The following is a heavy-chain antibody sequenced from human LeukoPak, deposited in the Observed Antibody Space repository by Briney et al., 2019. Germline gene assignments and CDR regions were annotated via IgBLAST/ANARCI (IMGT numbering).Heavy chain of an antibody. D-gene: IGHD3-10*01. CDR2: IYYSGST. J-gene: IGHJ4*02. CDR3: ARDHEDYYGSGSYYFDY. V-gene: IGHV4-59*01. CDR1: GGSISNYY. Sequence: PSETLSLTCTVSGGSISNYYWSWIRQSPVKGLEWIGFIYYSGSTNYNPSLKSRVTISVDTSKNQFSLKLSSVTAADTAVYYCARDHEDYYGSGSYYFDYWGQGTLVTVSS.